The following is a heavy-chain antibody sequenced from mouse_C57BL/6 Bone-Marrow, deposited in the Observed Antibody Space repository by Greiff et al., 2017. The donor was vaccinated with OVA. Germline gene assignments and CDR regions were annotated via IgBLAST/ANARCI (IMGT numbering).Heavy chain of an antibody. D-gene: IGHD2-13*01. CDR3: ARTVGLGFAY. J-gene: IGHJ3*01. CDR1: GFTFSDYG. V-gene: IGHV5-17*01. CDR2: ISSGSSTI. Sequence: EVMLVESGGGLVKPGGSLKLSCAASGFTFSDYGMHWVRQAPEKGLEWVAYISSGSSTIYSADTVKGRFTISRDNAKNTLYLQMSSLRSEDTAMYYCARTVGLGFAYWGQGTLVTVSA.